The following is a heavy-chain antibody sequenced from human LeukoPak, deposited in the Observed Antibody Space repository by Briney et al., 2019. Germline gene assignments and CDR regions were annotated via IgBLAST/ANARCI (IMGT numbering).Heavy chain of an antibody. CDR2: IYYSGST. Sequence: SETLSLTCTVSGGSTSSGGYYWSWIRQHPGKGLEWIGYIYYSGSTYYNPSLKSRVTISVDTSKNQFSLKLSSVTAADTAVYYCARYYRYYYDSSGYYSGLDYWGQGTLVTVSS. V-gene: IGHV4-31*03. J-gene: IGHJ4*02. CDR1: GGSTSSGGYY. D-gene: IGHD3-22*01. CDR3: ARYYRYYYDSSGYYSGLDY.